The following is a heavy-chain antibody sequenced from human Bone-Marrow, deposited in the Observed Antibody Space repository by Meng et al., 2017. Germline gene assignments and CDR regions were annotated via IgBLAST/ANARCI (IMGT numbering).Heavy chain of an antibody. Sequence: QVQLVQTGAGVKEPGASVKISCKASGYTFTRYSINWVRQAPGQGLEWIGWITTNTRNPTYAQGFTGRFVFSLDTSVSTAYLQINSLKAEDTALYYCARGGDFDPWGQGTLVTVSS. D-gene: IGHD2/OR15-2a*01. CDR2: ITTNTRNP. CDR1: GYTFTRYS. J-gene: IGHJ5*02. CDR3: ARGGDFDP. V-gene: IGHV7-4-1*02.